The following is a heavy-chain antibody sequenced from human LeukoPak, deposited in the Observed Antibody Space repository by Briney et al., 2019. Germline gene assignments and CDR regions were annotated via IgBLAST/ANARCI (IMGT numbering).Heavy chain of an antibody. CDR1: GFTFSSYA. J-gene: IGHJ4*02. CDR3: AKEVTVDSYFDY. V-gene: IGHV3-30*02. CDR2: IRYA. Sequence: GGSLRPSCAASGFTFSSYAMSWVRQAPGKGLEWVAFIRYADSVKGRFTISRDNSKNTLYLQMNSLRAEDTAVYYCAKEVTVDSYFDYWGQGTLVTVSS. D-gene: IGHD5-18*01.